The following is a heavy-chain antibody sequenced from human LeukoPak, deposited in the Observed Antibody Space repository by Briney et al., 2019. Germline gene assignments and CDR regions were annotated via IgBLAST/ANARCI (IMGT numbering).Heavy chain of an antibody. CDR2: IYYSGST. D-gene: IGHD3-16*01. Sequence: GSLRLSCAASGFTVSNNYMSWIRQPPGKGLEWIGYIYYSGSTNYNPSLKSRVTISVDTSKNQFSLKLSSVTAADTAVCYCAREASVSSYYYYGMDVWGQGTTVTVSS. CDR3: AREASVSSYYYYGMDV. CDR1: GFTVSNNY. J-gene: IGHJ6*02. V-gene: IGHV4-59*02.